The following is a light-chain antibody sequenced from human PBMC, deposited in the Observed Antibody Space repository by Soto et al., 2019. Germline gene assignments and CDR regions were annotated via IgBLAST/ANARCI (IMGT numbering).Light chain of an antibody. J-gene: IGKJ1*01. CDR3: QHYNNWPRT. V-gene: IGKV3-15*01. CDR1: QSVSSD. Sequence: EIVLTQSPATLSSFPGDRVTLSCRASQSVSSDLAWYQQKPGQAPRLLIYDALTRATGIPARFSGSGSGTEFTLTIRSLQSEDFAVYYCQHYNNWPRTFGQGTKVDIK. CDR2: DAL.